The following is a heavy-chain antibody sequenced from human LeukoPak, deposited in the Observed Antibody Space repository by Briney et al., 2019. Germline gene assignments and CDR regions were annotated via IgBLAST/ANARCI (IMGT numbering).Heavy chain of an antibody. CDR2: IYTSGST. CDR1: GGSISSGSYY. CDR3: ARVAMMMMGSDAFDI. V-gene: IGHV4-61*02. Sequence: SETLSLTCTVSGGSISSGSYYWSWIRQPAGKGLEWIGRIYTSGSTNYNPSLKSRVTISVDTSKNQFSLKLSSVTAADTAVYYCARVAMMMMGSDAFDIWGQGTMVTVSS. J-gene: IGHJ3*02. D-gene: IGHD3-22*01.